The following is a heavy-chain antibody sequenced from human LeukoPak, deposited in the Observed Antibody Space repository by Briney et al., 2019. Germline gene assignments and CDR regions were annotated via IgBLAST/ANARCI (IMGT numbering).Heavy chain of an antibody. CDR3: ARDHDGKDC. Sequence: GGSLRLSCAASGFNFSSHGMHWVRQAPGKGLEWVTNINQDGSQKYYEDSVKGRFTVSRDNAKNSLYLHMNGLRADDTAIYYCARDHDGKDCWGQGTLVTVSS. CDR2: INQDGSQK. J-gene: IGHJ4*02. D-gene: IGHD1-1*01. V-gene: IGHV3-7*01. CDR1: GFNFSSHG.